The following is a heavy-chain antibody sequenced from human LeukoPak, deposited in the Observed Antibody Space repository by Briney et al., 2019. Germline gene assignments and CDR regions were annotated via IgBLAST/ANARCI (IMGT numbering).Heavy chain of an antibody. J-gene: IGHJ5*02. V-gene: IGHV3-23*01. Sequence: PGGSLRLSCAASGFTFSSYAMSWVRQAPGKGLEWVSAISGSGGSTYYADSVKGRFTISRDNSKNTLYLQMNSLRAEDTAIYYCAKDYYGSGSPRWFDPWGQGTLVTVPS. CDR1: GFTFSSYA. D-gene: IGHD3-10*01. CDR3: AKDYYGSGSPRWFDP. CDR2: ISGSGGST.